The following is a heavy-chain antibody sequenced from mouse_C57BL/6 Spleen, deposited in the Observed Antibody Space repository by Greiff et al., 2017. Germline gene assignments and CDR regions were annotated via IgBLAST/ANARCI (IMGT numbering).Heavy chain of an antibody. Sequence: QVQLQQPGAELVKPGASVKVSCKASGYTFTSYWMHWVKQRPGQGLEWIGRIHPSDSDTNYTQKFKGKATLTVDKSSSTAYMQHSSLTSEDSSVYNSAFCDGYDEYYAMDYWGQGTSVTVSS. CDR3: AFCDGYDEYYAMDY. D-gene: IGHD2-2*01. CDR1: GYTFTSYW. J-gene: IGHJ4*01. CDR2: IHPSDSDT. V-gene: IGHV1-74*01.